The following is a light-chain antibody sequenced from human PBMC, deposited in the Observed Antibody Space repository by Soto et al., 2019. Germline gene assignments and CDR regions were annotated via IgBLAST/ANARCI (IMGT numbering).Light chain of an antibody. V-gene: IGKV1-5*01. CDR3: HTYNSYSLHT. CDR1: QSVSRR. CDR2: DAS. Sequence: DIQMTQSPSTLSASVGDRITITCRASQSVSRRLAWYQQKPGKAPKLLIYDASSLESGLPSRFSGRGSGTEFTLTLSSLQPDDCATYYCHTYNSYSLHTFGQGTKLEIK. J-gene: IGKJ2*01.